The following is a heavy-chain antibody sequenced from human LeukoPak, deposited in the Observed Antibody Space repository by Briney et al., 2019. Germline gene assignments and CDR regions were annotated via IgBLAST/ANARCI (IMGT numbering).Heavy chain of an antibody. Sequence: ASVRVSCKASGYTFTIYGISWVRQAPGQGLEWMGWISAYNGNTHYAQKLQGRVTMTTDTSTSTAYMELRSLTSDDTAVYYCARGDPYSSSSEVGYWGQGTLVTVSS. CDR1: GYTFTIYG. CDR2: ISAYNGNT. J-gene: IGHJ4*02. V-gene: IGHV1-18*01. D-gene: IGHD6-6*01. CDR3: ARGDPYSSSSEVGY.